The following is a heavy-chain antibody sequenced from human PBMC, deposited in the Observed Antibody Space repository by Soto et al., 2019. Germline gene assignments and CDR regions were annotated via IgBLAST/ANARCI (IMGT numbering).Heavy chain of an antibody. D-gene: IGHD3-22*01. V-gene: IGHV1-69*01. CDR3: ARMDSSGYTFNWFDP. Sequence: QVQLVQAGAEVKKPGSSVKVSCKASGGTFSSYAISWVRQAPGQGLEWMGGIIPIFGTANYAQKFQGRVTITADESTSTAYMELSRLRSEDTAVYYSARMDSSGYTFNWFDPWGQGTLVTVSS. J-gene: IGHJ5*02. CDR1: GGTFSSYA. CDR2: IIPIFGTA.